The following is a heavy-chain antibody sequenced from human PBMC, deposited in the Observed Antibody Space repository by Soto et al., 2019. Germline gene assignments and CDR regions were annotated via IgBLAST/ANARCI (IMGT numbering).Heavy chain of an antibody. Sequence: ASVKVSCKASGYTFTSYGISWVRQAPGQGLEWMGWISAYNGNTNYAQKLQGRVTMTTDTSSSTAYMELRSLRTDDTAVYYCARFKWGLNYYNGMAVCGQGTTVTVSS. CDR3: ARFKWGLNYYNGMAV. CDR2: ISAYNGNT. CDR1: GYTFTSYG. D-gene: IGHD1-26*01. V-gene: IGHV1-18*01. J-gene: IGHJ6*02.